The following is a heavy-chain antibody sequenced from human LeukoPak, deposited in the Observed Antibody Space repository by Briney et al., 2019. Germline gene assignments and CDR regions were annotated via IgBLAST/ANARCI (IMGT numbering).Heavy chain of an antibody. D-gene: IGHD6-25*01. CDR1: GFIFSAYG. J-gene: IGHJ4*02. CDR3: ANVWATIAAVGY. V-gene: IGHV3-33*06. Sequence: PGGSRRLSCAASGFIFSAYGMHWVRQAPGKGLEWVAVIWLDGSNKYYGDSVKGRFTISRDNSKNTLYLQMNSLRVEDTAVYYCANVWATIAAVGYWGQGTLVTVSS. CDR2: IWLDGSNK.